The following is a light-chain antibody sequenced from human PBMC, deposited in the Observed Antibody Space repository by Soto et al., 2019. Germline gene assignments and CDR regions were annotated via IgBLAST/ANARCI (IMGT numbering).Light chain of an antibody. J-gene: IGLJ1*01. Sequence: QSVLTQPPSLSGAPGQGVTISCSGSTSNIGAGYDVCWYQQLPGAAPKVLIYDNSIRPSGVPDRFSASKSVTSASLAITGLQAEDEADYYCQSFDTSLNGYVFGTGTKLTVL. CDR2: DNS. CDR1: TSNIGAGYD. CDR3: QSFDTSLNGYV. V-gene: IGLV1-40*01.